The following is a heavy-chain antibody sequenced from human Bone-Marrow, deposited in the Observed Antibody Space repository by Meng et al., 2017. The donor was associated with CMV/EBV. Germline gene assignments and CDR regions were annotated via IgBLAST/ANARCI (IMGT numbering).Heavy chain of an antibody. D-gene: IGHD2-2*01. CDR2: IRSHSKNM. Sequence: GESLKISCAASGLTFSSYSMNWVRQAPGKGLEWVASIRSHSKNMYYVDSVKGRFTITRDNAKNSLYLQMNSLRAEETAVYYCVRNKLSDYCSSSSCYSYGMDVWGQGTTVTVSS. J-gene: IGHJ6*01. CDR1: GLTFSSYS. V-gene: IGHV3-21*06. CDR3: VRNKLSDYCSSSSCYSYGMDV.